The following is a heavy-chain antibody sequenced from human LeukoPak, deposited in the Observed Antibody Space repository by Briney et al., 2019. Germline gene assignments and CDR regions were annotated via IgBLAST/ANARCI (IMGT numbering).Heavy chain of an antibody. CDR3: ATYSSVNWFDP. CDR1: GFTFSSYW. D-gene: IGHD6-25*01. J-gene: IGHJ5*02. Sequence: GGSLRLSCAASGFTFSSYWMSWVRQAPGKGLEWVANIKQDGSEKYYVDSVKGRFTISRDNAKNSLHLQMNSLRAEDTAVYYCATYSSVNWFDPWGQGTLVTVSS. CDR2: IKQDGSEK. V-gene: IGHV3-7*01.